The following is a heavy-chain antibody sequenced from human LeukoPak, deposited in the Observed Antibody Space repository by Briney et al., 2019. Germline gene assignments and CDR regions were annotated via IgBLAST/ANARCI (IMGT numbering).Heavy chain of an antibody. J-gene: IGHJ4*02. D-gene: IGHD3-22*01. CDR1: GYTFTGYY. CDR2: INPNSGGT. Sequence: ASVKVSCTASGYTFTGYYMHWVRQAPGQGLEWMGWINPNSGGTNYAQKFQGRVTMTRDTSISTAYMELSRLRSDDTAVYYCARVPFGDSSGYYYFFDYWGQGTLVTVSS. V-gene: IGHV1-2*02. CDR3: ARVPFGDSSGYYYFFDY.